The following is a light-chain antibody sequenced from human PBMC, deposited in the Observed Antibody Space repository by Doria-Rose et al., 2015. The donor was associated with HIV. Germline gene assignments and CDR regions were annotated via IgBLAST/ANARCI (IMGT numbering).Light chain of an antibody. CDR3: HQYGTSWT. CDR1: QSFSSTY. Sequence: EIALTQSPGTLSLSPGERATLSCRARQSFSSTYLAWYQQKPGQAPSLLIYDGSTRATGIPDRFSASGSGTDFTLTTNRLEPEDFALYYCHQYGTSWTFGQGTKVEI. V-gene: IGKV3-20*01. J-gene: IGKJ1*01. CDR2: DGS.